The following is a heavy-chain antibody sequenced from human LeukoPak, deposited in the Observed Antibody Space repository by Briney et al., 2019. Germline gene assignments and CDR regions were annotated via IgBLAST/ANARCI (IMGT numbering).Heavy chain of an antibody. Sequence: SETLSLTCADSGGSISSGGYSWSWIRQPPGKGLEWIGYIYHSGSTYYNPSLKSRVTISVDRSKNQFSLKLSSVTAADTAVYYCANYDSSGYFFDYWGQGTLVTVSS. CDR2: IYHSGST. CDR3: ANYDSSGYFFDY. D-gene: IGHD3-22*01. V-gene: IGHV4-30-2*01. J-gene: IGHJ4*02. CDR1: GGSISSGGYS.